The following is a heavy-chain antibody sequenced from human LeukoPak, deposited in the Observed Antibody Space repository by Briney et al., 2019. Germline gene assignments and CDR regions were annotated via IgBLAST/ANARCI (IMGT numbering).Heavy chain of an antibody. CDR1: GFTFSSYA. Sequence: GGSLRLSCAASGFTFSSYAMHWVRQAPGKGLEWVAVISYDGSNKYYADSVKGRFTISSDNSKNTLNLQMNSLRAEDTAVYYCARGLGIAAANDAFDIWGQGTMVTVSS. CDR2: ISYDGSNK. CDR3: ARGLGIAAANDAFDI. V-gene: IGHV3-30-3*01. D-gene: IGHD6-13*01. J-gene: IGHJ3*02.